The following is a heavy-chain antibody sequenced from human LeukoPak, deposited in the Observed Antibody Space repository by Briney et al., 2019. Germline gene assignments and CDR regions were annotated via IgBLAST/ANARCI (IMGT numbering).Heavy chain of an antibody. Sequence: GGSLRLSCAASGFTFSSHWMHWVRQAPGKGLVWVSRINGDVSTTDYADSVKGRFTISRDSAENTLYLQMNSLRAEDTAVYYCAREWGLVGATPDYWGQGTLVTVSS. D-gene: IGHD1-26*01. CDR2: INGDVSTT. CDR3: AREWGLVGATPDY. J-gene: IGHJ4*02. CDR1: GFTFSSHW. V-gene: IGHV3-74*01.